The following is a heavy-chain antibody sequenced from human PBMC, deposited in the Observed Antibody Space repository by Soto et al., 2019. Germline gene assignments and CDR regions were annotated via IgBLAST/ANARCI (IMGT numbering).Heavy chain of an antibody. CDR2: ISYSGST. D-gene: IGHD3-10*01. CDR3: LTQGFGPLHGLVDV. Sequence: PSETLSLTCTLSAGSISTYYWSWIRQPPGKGLEWIGYISYSGSTNYNPSLKSRLIISVDTSQNQVSLKLASVTAADTAVYYCLTQGFGPLHGLVDVWGQGTTVTVSS. CDR1: AGSISTYY. V-gene: IGHV4-59*08. J-gene: IGHJ6*02.